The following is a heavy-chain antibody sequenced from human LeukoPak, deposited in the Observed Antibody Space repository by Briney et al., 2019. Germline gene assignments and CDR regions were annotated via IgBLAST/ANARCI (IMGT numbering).Heavy chain of an antibody. V-gene: IGHV5-51*01. CDR1: GYSFTNYW. D-gene: IGHD2-8*01. Sequence: KGGESLKISCKGSGYSFTNYWIGWVRQMPGKGLEWMGIIYPGDSDTRYSPSFQGQVTISADKSISTAYLQWSSLKASDTAMYYCARLPYCTNGVCYTISSAFDIWGQGTMVTVSS. J-gene: IGHJ3*02. CDR3: ARLPYCTNGVCYTISSAFDI. CDR2: IYPGDSDT.